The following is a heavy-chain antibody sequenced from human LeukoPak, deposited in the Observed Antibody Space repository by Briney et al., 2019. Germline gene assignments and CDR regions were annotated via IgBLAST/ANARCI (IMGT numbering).Heavy chain of an antibody. CDR3: ARDPGGSDWGAFDI. D-gene: IGHD2-21*01. J-gene: IGHJ3*02. CDR1: GFAFTTFF. Sequence: GGSLRLSCEASGFAFTTFFMAWVRQSSGKGLEWVADIKPDGSETYYKGSVEGRFTISRDNADNSLYLQMNSLRAEDTAVYYCARDPGGSDWGAFDIWGQGTMVTVSS. CDR2: IKPDGSET. V-gene: IGHV3-7*05.